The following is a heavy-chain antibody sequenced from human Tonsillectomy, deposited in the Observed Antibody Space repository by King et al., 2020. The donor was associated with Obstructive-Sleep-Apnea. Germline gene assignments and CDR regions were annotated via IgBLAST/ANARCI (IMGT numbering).Heavy chain of an antibody. Sequence: VQLKQWGAGLLKPSETLSLTCAVYGGSFSGYYWSWIRQPPGKGLEWIGEINHSGSTNYNPSLKSRVTISVDTSKNQFSLKLSSVTAADTAVYYCARNLGYCSGGSCQDYWGQGTLVTVSS. J-gene: IGHJ4*02. CDR3: ARNLGYCSGGSCQDY. CDR2: INHSGST. V-gene: IGHV4-34*01. D-gene: IGHD2-15*01. CDR1: GGSFSGYY.